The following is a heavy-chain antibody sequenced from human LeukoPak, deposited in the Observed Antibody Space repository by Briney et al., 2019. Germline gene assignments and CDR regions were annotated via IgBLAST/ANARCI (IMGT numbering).Heavy chain of an antibody. CDR2: IYSSGST. Sequence: PSETLSLTGSVSGGSISIYYWSWVRQPAGKGLEWIGRIYSSGSTNYNPSLNSRVTMSVDTSNNQFSLRLTSVTAADTAVYYCARGTTAAAGIFDCWGQGTLVTVSS. CDR3: ARGTTAAAGIFDC. V-gene: IGHV4-4*07. CDR1: GGSISIYY. J-gene: IGHJ4*02. D-gene: IGHD6-13*01.